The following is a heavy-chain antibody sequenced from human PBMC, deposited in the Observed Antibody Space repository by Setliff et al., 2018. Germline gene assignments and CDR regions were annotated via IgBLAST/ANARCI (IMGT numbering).Heavy chain of an antibody. CDR3: ARQATDY. CDR1: GFTFSSYA. CDR2: ISASGEFI. Sequence: PGGSLRLSCVASGFTFSSYAMSWVRQAPGKGLEWVSAISASGEFIYYADSVKGRFTISRDNAKNSLYLQMDSLRAEDTALYYCARQATDYWGQGTLVTVSS. J-gene: IGHJ4*02. V-gene: IGHV3-23*01.